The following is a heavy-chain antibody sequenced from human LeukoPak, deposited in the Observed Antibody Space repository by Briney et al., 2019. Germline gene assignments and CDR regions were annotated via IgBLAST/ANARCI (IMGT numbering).Heavy chain of an antibody. CDR2: ISWNSGSI. D-gene: IGHD3-22*01. J-gene: IGHJ4*02. CDR1: GFTFDDYA. V-gene: IGHV3-9*01. CDR3: ARGMIIDY. Sequence: PGGSLRLSCAASGFTFDDYAMHWVRQAPGKGLEWVSGISWNSGSIGYADSVKGRFTISRDNSKNTLYLQMNSLRAEDTAVYYCARGMIIDYWGQGTLVTVSS.